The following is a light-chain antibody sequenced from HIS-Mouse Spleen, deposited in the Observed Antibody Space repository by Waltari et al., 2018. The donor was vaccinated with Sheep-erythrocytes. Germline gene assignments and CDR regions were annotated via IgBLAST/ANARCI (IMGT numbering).Light chain of an antibody. CDR3: NSRDSSGNHLGVV. Sequence: SSELTQDPAVSAALGQTVRITCQGDSLRRYYASWFQQKPGQAPVLVIYGKNNRPSGIPDRFSGSSSGNTASLTITGAQAEDEADFYCNSRDSSGNHLGVVFGGGTKLTVL. J-gene: IGLJ2*01. CDR1: SLRRYY. CDR2: GKN. V-gene: IGLV3-19*01.